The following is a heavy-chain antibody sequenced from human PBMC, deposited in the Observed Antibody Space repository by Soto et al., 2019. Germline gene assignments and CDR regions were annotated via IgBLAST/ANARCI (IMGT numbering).Heavy chain of an antibody. CDR3: ARLPKYYDFWSGYGIRGGMDV. D-gene: IGHD3-3*01. J-gene: IGHJ6*02. Sequence: PGEPLKISCKGSGYSFTSHWIGWERQMPGKVLEWMGIIYPGDSDTRYSPSFQGQVTISADKSISTAYLQWSSLKASDTAMYYCARLPKYYDFWSGYGIRGGMDVWGQGXTVTVSS. CDR1: GYSFTSHW. V-gene: IGHV5-51*01. CDR2: IYPGDSDT.